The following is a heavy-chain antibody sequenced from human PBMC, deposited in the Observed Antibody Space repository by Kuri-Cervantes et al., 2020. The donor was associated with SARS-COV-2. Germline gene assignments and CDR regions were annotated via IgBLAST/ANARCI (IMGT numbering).Heavy chain of an antibody. D-gene: IGHD3-3*01. CDR1: GFTFSNAW. CDR3: TRHDFWSAYYFDY. V-gene: IGHV3-49*04. Sequence: GESLKISCAASGFTFSNAWMSWVRQAPGKGLEWVGFIRSKAYGGTTEYAASVKGRFTISRDDSKSIAYLQMNSLKTEDTAVYDCTRHDFWSAYYFDYWGQGTLVTVSS. J-gene: IGHJ4*02. CDR2: IRSKAYGGTT.